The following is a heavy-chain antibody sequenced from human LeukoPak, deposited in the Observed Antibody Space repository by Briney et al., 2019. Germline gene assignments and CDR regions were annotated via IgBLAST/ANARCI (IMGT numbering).Heavy chain of an antibody. CDR2: IYYSGST. D-gene: IGHD2-2*01. J-gene: IGHJ5*02. CDR1: GGSISSGGYY. Sequence: SQTLSLTCTVSGGSISSGGYYWSWIRQHPGKGLEWIGYIYYSGSTYYNPSLKSRVTISVDTSKNQFSLKLSSVTAADTAVYYCARGPGSDQNRYYDIVVVPAAFDPWGQGTLVTVSS. CDR3: ARGPGSDQNRYYDIVVVPAAFDP. V-gene: IGHV4-31*03.